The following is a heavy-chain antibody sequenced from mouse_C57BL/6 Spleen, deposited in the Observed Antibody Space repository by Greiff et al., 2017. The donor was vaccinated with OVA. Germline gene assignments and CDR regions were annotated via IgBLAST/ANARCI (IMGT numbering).Heavy chain of an antibody. D-gene: IGHD1-1*01. CDR3: AREDYYGSSSPWFAY. J-gene: IGHJ3*01. CDR1: GYTFTDHT. V-gene: IGHV1-78*01. CDR2: IYPRDGST. Sequence: QVQLQQSAAELVKPGASVKISCKVSGYTFTDHTIHWMKQRPEQGLEWIGYIYPRDGSTKYNEKFKGKATLTADKSSSTAYMQLNSLTSEDSAVYFCAREDYYGSSSPWFAYWGQGTLVTVSA.